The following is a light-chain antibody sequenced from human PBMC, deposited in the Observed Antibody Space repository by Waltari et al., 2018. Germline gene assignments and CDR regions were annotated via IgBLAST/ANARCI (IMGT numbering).Light chain of an antibody. CDR1: QSISTY. Sequence: IQLTQSPSPLSASVADSVTMSCRASQSISTYLHWYKQQPGKTPQLVIFEASAFPDGAPSRFSGRGSGTQFFLTITSLRPEDIGTYYCQQSFSNVEVTFGGGTRE. V-gene: IGKV1-39*01. J-gene: IGKJ4*02. CDR2: EAS. CDR3: QQSFSNVEVT.